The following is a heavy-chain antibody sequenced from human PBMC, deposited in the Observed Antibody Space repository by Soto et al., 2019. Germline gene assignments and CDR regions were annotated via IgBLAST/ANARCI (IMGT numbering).Heavy chain of an antibody. Sequence: GESLKISCKGSGYSFTSYWIGWVRQMPGKGLEWMGIIYPGDSDTRYSPSFQGQVTISADKSISTAYLQWSSLKASDTAMYYCARGVGGDYGDYAGYYFDYWGQGTLVTVSS. D-gene: IGHD4-17*01. CDR1: GYSFTSYW. CDR3: ARGVGGDYGDYAGYYFDY. V-gene: IGHV5-51*01. CDR2: IYPGDSDT. J-gene: IGHJ4*02.